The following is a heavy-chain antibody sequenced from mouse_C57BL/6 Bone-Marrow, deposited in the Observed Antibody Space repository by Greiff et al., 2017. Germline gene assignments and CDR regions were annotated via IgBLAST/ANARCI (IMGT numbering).Heavy chain of an antibody. CDR3: ARWHYYGSSYEYFDV. V-gene: IGHV1-63*01. CDR2: IYPGGGYT. J-gene: IGHJ1*03. Sequence: QVQLQQSGAELVRPGTSVKMSCKASGYTFTNYWIGWAKQRPGHGLEWIGDIYPGGGYTNYNEKFKGKATLSADKSSSTAYMQFSSLTSEDSAIYYCARWHYYGSSYEYFDVWGTGTTVTVSS. D-gene: IGHD1-1*01. CDR1: GYTFTNYW.